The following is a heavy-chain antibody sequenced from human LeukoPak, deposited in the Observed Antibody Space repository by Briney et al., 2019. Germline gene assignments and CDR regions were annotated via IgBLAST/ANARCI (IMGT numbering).Heavy chain of an antibody. Sequence: NPSETLSLTCAVSGGSISSSNWWSWVRQPPGKGLEWIGEIYHSGSTNYNPSLKSRVTISVDKSKNQFSLKLSSVTAADTAVYYCARDRDSSGYYDHWFDPWGQGTLVTVSS. J-gene: IGHJ5*02. V-gene: IGHV4-4*02. CDR3: ARDRDSSGYYDHWFDP. D-gene: IGHD3-22*01. CDR2: IYHSGST. CDR1: GGSISSSNW.